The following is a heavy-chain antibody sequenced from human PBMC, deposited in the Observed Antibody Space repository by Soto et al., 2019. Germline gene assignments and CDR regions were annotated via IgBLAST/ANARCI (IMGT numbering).Heavy chain of an antibody. CDR1: GCTVSSSQ. D-gene: IGHD3-10*01. CDR3: ARLGPYASGTYSFRHNRVDP. CDR2: IFIGGTT. V-gene: IGHV3-53*01. J-gene: IGHJ5*02. Sequence: PGGSLRLSCAASGCTVSSSQMTCVRQAPEKALEWVSVIFIGGTTQYAVSVKGRFTISRDSSKNTVYLQMNSLRAEDTAVYYCARLGPYASGTYSFRHNRVDPWGQGTLVTVSS.